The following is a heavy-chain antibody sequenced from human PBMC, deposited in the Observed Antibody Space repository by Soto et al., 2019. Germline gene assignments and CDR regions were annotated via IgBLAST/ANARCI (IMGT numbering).Heavy chain of an antibody. D-gene: IGHD6-6*01. Sequence: QVQLQESGPGLVKPSETLSLTCTVSGGSISSYYWNWFRQPPGKGLEWIGYIYYSGSTNYNPSLKSRVTIAVDTSKNQFSLKLSSVIAADTAVYYCSRQIPGGAGRQGGGYFDLWGRGTLVSVSS. V-gene: IGHV4-59*08. J-gene: IGHJ2*01. CDR2: IYYSGST. CDR1: GGSISSYY. CDR3: SRQIPGGAGRQGGGYFDL.